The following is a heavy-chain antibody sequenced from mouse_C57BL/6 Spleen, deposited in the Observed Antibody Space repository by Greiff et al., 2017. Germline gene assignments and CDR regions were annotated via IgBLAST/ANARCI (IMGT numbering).Heavy chain of an antibody. Sequence: EVKLVESGPELVKPGASVKISCKASGYSFTGYYMNWVKQSPEKSLEWIGEINPSTGGTTYNQKFKAKATLTVDKSSSTAYMQLKSLTSEDSAVYYCARYDYAGRDYAMDYWGQGTSVTVSS. CDR3: ARYDYAGRDYAMDY. CDR1: GYSFTGYY. CDR2: INPSTGGT. V-gene: IGHV1-42*01. D-gene: IGHD2-4*01. J-gene: IGHJ4*01.